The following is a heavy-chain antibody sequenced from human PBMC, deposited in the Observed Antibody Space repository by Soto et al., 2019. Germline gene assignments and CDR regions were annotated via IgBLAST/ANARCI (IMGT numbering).Heavy chain of an antibody. CDR1: GFSLSTSGAG. Sequence: QITLKDSGPALVKPTETLTLTCTFSGFSLSTSGAGVGWIRQPPGKALEWLALIYWNDDKTYNPSLKSRLTITKDTSKEQVVLKMTNMDPVDTATYYCAHRFGGWEALDYWGQGTLVTVSS. J-gene: IGHJ4*02. D-gene: IGHD6-19*01. CDR2: IYWNDDK. V-gene: IGHV2-5*01. CDR3: AHRFGGWEALDY.